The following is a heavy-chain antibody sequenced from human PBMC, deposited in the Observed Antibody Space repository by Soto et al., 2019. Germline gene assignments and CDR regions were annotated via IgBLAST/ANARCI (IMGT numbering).Heavy chain of an antibody. CDR1: GFSLSTSGVG. CDR2: IYWDDDK. D-gene: IGHD6-13*01. J-gene: IGHJ4*02. Sequence: SGPTLVNPTQTLTLTCTFSGFSLSTSGVGVGWISQPPGKALEWLALIYWDDDKRYSPSLKSRLTITKDTSKNQVVLTMTNMDPVDTATYYCAHRAGDSSSWYEYYFDYWGQGTLVTVSS. V-gene: IGHV2-5*02. CDR3: AHRAGDSSSWYEYYFDY.